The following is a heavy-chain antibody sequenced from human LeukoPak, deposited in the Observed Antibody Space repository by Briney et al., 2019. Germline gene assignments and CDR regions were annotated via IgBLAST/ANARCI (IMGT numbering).Heavy chain of an antibody. J-gene: IGHJ6*03. D-gene: IGHD3-3*01. CDR2: INPNSGGT. V-gene: IGHV1-2*02. CDR3: AGRWYDFWSGFSYYYMDV. Sequence: ASVKVSCKASGYTFTGYYMYWVRQAPGQGLEWMGWINPNSGGTNYAQKFQGRVTMTRDTSISTAYMELSRLRSDDTAVYYCAGRWYDFWSGFSYYYMDVWGKGTTVTVSS. CDR1: GYTFTGYY.